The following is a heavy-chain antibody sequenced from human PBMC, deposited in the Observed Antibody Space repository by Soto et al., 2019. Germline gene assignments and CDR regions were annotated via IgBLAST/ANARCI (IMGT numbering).Heavy chain of an antibody. Sequence: SVKVSCKASGGTLNNYAINWVRQAPGQGLEWMGGILPVSAPPDYAQKFQGRVSITADHSTSTVYMELSRLKSDDTAAYFCATDSNYDVSNSFWGQGTLVTVSS. J-gene: IGHJ4*02. CDR3: ATDSNYDVSNSF. CDR2: ILPVSAPP. V-gene: IGHV1-69*13. CDR1: GGTLNNYA. D-gene: IGHD3-3*01.